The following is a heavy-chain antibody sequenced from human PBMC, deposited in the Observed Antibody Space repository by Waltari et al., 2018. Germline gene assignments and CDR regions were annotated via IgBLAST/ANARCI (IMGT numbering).Heavy chain of an antibody. J-gene: IGHJ4*02. D-gene: IGHD3-3*02. CDR1: GFSFSIYP. CDR3: ASLASI. V-gene: IGHV3-21*02. CDR2: ISVNSEDI. Sequence: EVQLVESGGGLVKPGGSLRLSCAASGFSFSIYPMSWVRQAPGKVLEWIAVISVNSEDIFYADSVRGRFTSSRDNAKNSLYLQMNSRPAEDTAVYYCASLASIWGQGTLVTVSS.